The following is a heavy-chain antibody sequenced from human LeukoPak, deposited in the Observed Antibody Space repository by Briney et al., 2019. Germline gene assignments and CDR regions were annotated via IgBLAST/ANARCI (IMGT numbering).Heavy chain of an antibody. CDR2: ISAYNGNT. CDR3: ARSNYCSSTSCSRRYYYYYYGMDV. D-gene: IGHD2-2*01. CDR1: GYTFTSYA. J-gene: IGHJ6*02. V-gene: IGHV1-18*01. Sequence: ASVKVSCKASGYTFTSYAMNWVRQAPGQGLEWMGWISAYNGNTNYAQKLQGRVTMTTDTSTSTAYMELRSLRSDDTAVYYCARSNYCSSTSCSRRYYYYYYGMDVWGQGTTVTVSS.